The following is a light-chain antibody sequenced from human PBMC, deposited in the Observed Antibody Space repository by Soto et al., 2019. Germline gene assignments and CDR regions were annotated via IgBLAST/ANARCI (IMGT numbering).Light chain of an antibody. J-gene: IGKJ2*01. V-gene: IGKV1-5*03. CDR1: QSVLTW. CDR3: QHYFSYPYA. CDR2: KAS. Sequence: DIQVTQSPATLSASVGDTVSITCRASQSVLTWLAWYQQKPGKAPNLLIYKASRLRDGVPSRFSGSGSGTEFTLTITSLQPEDFASYFCQHYFSYPYAFGRRTKLEI.